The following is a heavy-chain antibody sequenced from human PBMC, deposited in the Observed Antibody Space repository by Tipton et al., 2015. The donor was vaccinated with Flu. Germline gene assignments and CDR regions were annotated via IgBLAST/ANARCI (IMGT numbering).Heavy chain of an antibody. CDR2: ISGYNGNK. D-gene: IGHD1-7*01. CDR3: ARDWDYHVDY. J-gene: IGHJ4*02. Sequence: QVQLVQSGAEVKKPGASMKISCKASGYTFTNYGYGVSWVRQAPGQGLEWMGWISGYNGNKNYAQKVQDRVTMTTDTSTSTAYMELRSLTSDDTAVYHCARDWDYHVDYWGQGTLVTVSS. V-gene: IGHV1-18*01. CDR1: GYTFTNYGYG.